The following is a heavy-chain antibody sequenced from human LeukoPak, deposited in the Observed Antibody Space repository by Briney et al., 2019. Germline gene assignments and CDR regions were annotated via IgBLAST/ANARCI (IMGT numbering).Heavy chain of an antibody. CDR2: ISGSGGST. J-gene: IGHJ4*02. D-gene: IGHD5-18*01. CDR3: AKPPMGAVTY. V-gene: IGHV3-23*01. Sequence: GGSLRLSCAASGFTFSNYAMSWVRQAPGKGLEWVSTISGSGGSTYYADSVKGRFTISRDNSKNTLYLQMSSLRAEDTAVYYCAKPPMGAVTYWGQGTLVTVSS. CDR1: GFTFSNYA.